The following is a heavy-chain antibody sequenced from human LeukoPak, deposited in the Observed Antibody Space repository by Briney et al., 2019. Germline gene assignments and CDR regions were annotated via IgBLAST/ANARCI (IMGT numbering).Heavy chain of an antibody. CDR3: ARDQRNRGSYRFEY. CDR1: GYTFSDYG. D-gene: IGHD1-26*01. Sequence: ASVKVSCKASGYTFSDYGISWVRHAPGQGLEWMGWITVNNGKTDYGPSLQGRVTMTTDTSTNTAYMELASLKLDDTAVYYCARDQRNRGSYRFEYWGQGTLVTVSS. J-gene: IGHJ4*02. V-gene: IGHV1-18*01. CDR2: ITVNNGKT.